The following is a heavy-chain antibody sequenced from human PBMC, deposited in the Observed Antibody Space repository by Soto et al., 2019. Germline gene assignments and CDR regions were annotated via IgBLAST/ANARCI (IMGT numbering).Heavy chain of an antibody. D-gene: IGHD3-3*01. CDR2: MNPNSGNT. Sequence: ASVKVSCKASGYTFTSYDINWVRQATGQGLEWMGWMNPNSGNTGYAQKFQGRVTMTRNTSISTAYMELSSLRSEDTAVYYCARAYDFWSGYYYYYYGMDVWGQGTTVTVSS. V-gene: IGHV1-8*01. CDR3: ARAYDFWSGYYYYYYGMDV. CDR1: GYTFTSYD. J-gene: IGHJ6*02.